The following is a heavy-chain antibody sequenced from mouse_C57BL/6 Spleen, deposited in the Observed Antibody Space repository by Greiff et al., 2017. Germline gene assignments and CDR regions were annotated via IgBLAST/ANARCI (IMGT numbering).Heavy chain of an antibody. CDR3: ARERALWSVFDY. J-gene: IGHJ2*01. D-gene: IGHD1-1*02. V-gene: IGHV3-6*01. CDR2: ISYDGSN. CDR1: GYSITSGYY. Sequence: EVKLMESGPGLVKPSQSLSLTCSVTGYSITSGYYWNWIRQFPGNKLEWMGYISYDGSNNYNPSLKNRISITRDTSKNQFFLKLNSVTTEDTATYYGARERALWSVFDYWGQGTTLTVSS.